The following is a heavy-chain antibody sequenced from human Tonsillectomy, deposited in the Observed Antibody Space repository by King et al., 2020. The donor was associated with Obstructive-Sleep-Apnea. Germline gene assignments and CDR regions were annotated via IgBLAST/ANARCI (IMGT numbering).Heavy chain of an antibody. V-gene: IGHV3-66*01. CDR3: ARGYYYDSSGYYLTGAFDI. CDR1: GFTVSSNY. CDR2: IYSGGST. D-gene: IGHD3-22*01. Sequence: VQLVESGGGLVQPGGSLRLSCAASGFTVSSNYMSWVRQAPGKGLEWVSVIYSGGSTYYADSVKGRFTISRDNSKNTLYLQMNSLRAEDTAVYYCARGYYYDSSGYYLTGAFDIWGQGTMVTVSS. J-gene: IGHJ3*02.